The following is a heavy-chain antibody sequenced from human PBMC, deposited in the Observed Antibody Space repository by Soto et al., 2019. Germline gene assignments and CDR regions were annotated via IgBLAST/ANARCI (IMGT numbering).Heavy chain of an antibody. CDR3: TGLRSLLLDY. CDR2: IYPGDSDT. CDR1: GYTFTTSW. J-gene: IGHJ4*02. V-gene: IGHV5-51*01. D-gene: IGHD2-15*01. Sequence: PGESLKISCKVSGYTFTTSWIAWVRQVPGKGLEWMGSIYPGDSDTRYSPSFRGQVTISTDKSISTTYLQWSSLKASDTAMYYWTGLRSLLLDYWGQGTLVTVS.